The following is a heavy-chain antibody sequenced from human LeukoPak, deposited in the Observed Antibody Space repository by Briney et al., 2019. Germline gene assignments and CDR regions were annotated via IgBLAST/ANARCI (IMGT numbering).Heavy chain of an antibody. J-gene: IGHJ3*02. CDR3: ARDVEGGTFDT. CDR1: GFTFSRFW. CDR2: IDQSGGRN. Sequence: GGSLRLSCAASGFTFSRFWMNWVRQAPGRGLEWVANIDQSGGRNNYVDSVKGRFTISRDNAKNSLFLEMSSLRADDTAVYFCARDVEGGTFDTWGQGTTVTVSS. D-gene: IGHD3-16*01. V-gene: IGHV3-7*05.